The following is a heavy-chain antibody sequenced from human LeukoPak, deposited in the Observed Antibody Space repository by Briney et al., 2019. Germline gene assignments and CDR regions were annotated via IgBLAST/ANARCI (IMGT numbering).Heavy chain of an antibody. V-gene: IGHV1-8*01. J-gene: IGHJ5*02. Sequence: ASVKVSCKASGYTFTSYDINWVRQATGQGLEWMGWMNPNRGNTGYAQKFQGRVTMTRNTSISTAYMELSSLRSEDTAVYYCARGLDNQNDYYDSSGYYYLYNWFDPWGQGTLVTVSS. CDR2: MNPNRGNT. D-gene: IGHD3-22*01. CDR3: ARGLDNQNDYYDSSGYYYLYNWFDP. CDR1: GYTFTSYD.